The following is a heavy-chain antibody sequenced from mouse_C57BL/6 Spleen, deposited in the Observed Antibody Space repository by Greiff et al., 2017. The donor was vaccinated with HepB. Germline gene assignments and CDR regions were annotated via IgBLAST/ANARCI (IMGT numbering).Heavy chain of an antibody. CDR3: ARQGVTTVVDLGFAY. Sequence: QVHVKQSGAELVRPGASVKLSCKASGYTFTDYYINWVKQRPGQGLEWIARIYPGSGNTYYNEKFKGKATLTAEKSSSTAYMQLSSLTSEDSAVYFCARQGVTTVVDLGFAYWGQGTLVTVSA. CDR1: GYTFTDYY. V-gene: IGHV1-76*01. J-gene: IGHJ3*01. CDR2: IYPGSGNT. D-gene: IGHD1-1*01.